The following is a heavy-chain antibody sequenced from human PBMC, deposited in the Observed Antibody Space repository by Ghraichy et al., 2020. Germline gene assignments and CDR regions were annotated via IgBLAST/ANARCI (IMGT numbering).Heavy chain of an antibody. Sequence: SETLSLTCAVYGGSFSGYYWSWIRQPPGKGLEWIGEINHSGSTNYNPSLKSRVTISVDTSKNQFSLKLSSVTAADTAVYYCATHIVVVPAAIEDYYFDYWGQGTLVTVSS. D-gene: IGHD2-2*01. J-gene: IGHJ4*02. CDR1: GGSFSGYY. V-gene: IGHV4-34*01. CDR2: INHSGST. CDR3: ATHIVVVPAAIEDYYFDY.